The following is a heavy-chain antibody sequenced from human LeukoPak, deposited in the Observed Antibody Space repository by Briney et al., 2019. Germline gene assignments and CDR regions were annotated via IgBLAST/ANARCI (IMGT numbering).Heavy chain of an antibody. Sequence: GGSLRLSCAASEVTVTSNNLSWVRQAPGGGLQWVSLIYPGGDIYYADSVKGRFIISRDNSKNTLSLQMNSLTADDSAVYYCVWGPGYYDDSGFPYGVFDIWGQGTVVTVSS. CDR1: EVTVTSNN. J-gene: IGHJ3*02. CDR3: VWGPGYYDDSGFPYGVFDI. V-gene: IGHV3-53*01. D-gene: IGHD3-22*01. CDR2: IYPGGDI.